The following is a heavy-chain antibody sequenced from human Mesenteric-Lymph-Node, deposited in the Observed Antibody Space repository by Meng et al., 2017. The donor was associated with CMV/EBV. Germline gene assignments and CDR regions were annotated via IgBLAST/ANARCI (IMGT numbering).Heavy chain of an antibody. D-gene: IGHD3-22*01. J-gene: IGHJ6*02. CDR1: GYTFTSYD. V-gene: IGHV1-8*03. CDR3: AGDTGTTIVVVWVSYYYYYGMDV. CDR2: MNPNSGNT. Sequence: ASVKVSCKASGYTFTSYDINWVRQATGQGLEWMGWMNPNSGNTGYAQKFQGRVTITRNTSISTAYMELSSLRSEDTAVYYCAGDTGTTIVVVWVSYYYYYGMDVWGQGTTVTVSS.